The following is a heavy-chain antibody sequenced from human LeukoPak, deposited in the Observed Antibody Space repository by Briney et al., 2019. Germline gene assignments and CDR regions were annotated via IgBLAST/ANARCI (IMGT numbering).Heavy chain of an antibody. CDR2: ISSSSSYI. V-gene: IGHV3-21*01. J-gene: IGHJ5*02. D-gene: IGHD2-15*01. CDR1: GFTFSSYS. CDR3: ASGGPIVVVVAATGDWFDP. Sequence: PGGSLRLSCAASGFTFSSYSMNWVRQAPGKGLEWVSSISSSSSYIYYADSVKGRFTISRDNAKNSLYLQMNSLRAEDTAVYYCASGGPIVVVVAATGDWFDPWGQGTLVTVSS.